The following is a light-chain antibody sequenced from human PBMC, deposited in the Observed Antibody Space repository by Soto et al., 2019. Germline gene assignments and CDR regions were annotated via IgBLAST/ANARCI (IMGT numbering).Light chain of an antibody. J-gene: IGLJ2*01. V-gene: IGLV1-47*01. CDR1: SSNIEVNY. CDR3: TVWDDSLRGRL. Sequence: QSVLTQPPSASGTPGQRFTISCSGASSNIEVNYVYWYQKLPGTAPRLLIYRNNQRPSGVPDRFSGSKSGTSASLAISALRSEDEADYYCTVWDDSLRGRLFGGGTKLTVL. CDR2: RNN.